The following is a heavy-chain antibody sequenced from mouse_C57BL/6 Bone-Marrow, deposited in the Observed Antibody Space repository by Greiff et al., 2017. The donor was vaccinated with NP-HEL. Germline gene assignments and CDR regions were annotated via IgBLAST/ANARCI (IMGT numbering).Heavy chain of an antibody. V-gene: IGHV14-4*01. J-gene: IGHJ2*01. CDR1: GFNIKDDY. CDR2: IDPENGDT. Sequence: EVQLVESGAELVRPGASVKLSCTASGFNIKDDYMHWVKQRPEQGLEWIGWIDPENGDTEYASKFQGKATITADTSSNTAYLQLSSLTSEDTAVYYCTTRDYVFDYWGQGTTLTVSS. CDR3: TTRDYVFDY. D-gene: IGHD1-1*01.